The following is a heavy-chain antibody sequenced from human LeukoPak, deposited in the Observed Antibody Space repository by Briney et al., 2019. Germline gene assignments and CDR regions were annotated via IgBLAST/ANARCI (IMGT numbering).Heavy chain of an antibody. CDR3: ARETTVIKKIDY. CDR1: GFTFSNYE. V-gene: IGHV3-48*03. CDR2: ISSSGSDI. J-gene: IGHJ4*02. Sequence: GGSLRLSCAASGFTFSNYEMHWVRQAPGKGLEWVSHISSSGSDIYYADSVKGRFTISRDNAKNSLYLQMNSLRDEDTAIYYCARETTVIKKIDYWGQGTLVTVSS. D-gene: IGHD4-17*01.